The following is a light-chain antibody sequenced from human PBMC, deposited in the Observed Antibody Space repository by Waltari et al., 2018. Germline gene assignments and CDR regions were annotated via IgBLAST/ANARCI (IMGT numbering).Light chain of an antibody. CDR2: YDS. CDR3: LVWHSTTGHHGV. Sequence: SSVVTQSPSVSVAPGETARITCGGDNIGSKSVHWYQQRPGQAPVLVISYDSDRPSGMPERLSGSDSGNTATLTISWVEADDEADYYCLVWHSTTGHHGVFGGGTKLTVL. J-gene: IGLJ2*01. V-gene: IGLV3-21*04. CDR1: NIGSKS.